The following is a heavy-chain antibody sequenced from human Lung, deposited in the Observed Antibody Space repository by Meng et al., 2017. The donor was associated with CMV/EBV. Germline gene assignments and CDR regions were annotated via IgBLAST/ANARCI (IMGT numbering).Heavy chain of an antibody. V-gene: IGHV1-2*02. CDR1: GYTFIGYY. Sequence: SXXVSXKASGYTFIGYYMHWVRQAPGQGLEWMGWIHPYTGDTNYAQKFQGRVIMTRDMSINTVYMELSRLRSDDTAVYYCARVQFLETANDAFDLWGQGTMVTVS. J-gene: IGHJ3*01. D-gene: IGHD2-21*01. CDR2: IHPYTGDT. CDR3: ARVQFLETANDAFDL.